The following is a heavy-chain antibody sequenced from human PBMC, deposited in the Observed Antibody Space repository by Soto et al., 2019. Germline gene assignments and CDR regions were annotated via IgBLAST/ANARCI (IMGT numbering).Heavy chain of an antibody. CDR3: ARVPTVTTSPFYYYYGMAV. Sequence: GASVKVSCKASGYTFTSYAMHWVRQAPGQRLEWMGWINAGNGNTKYSQKFQGRVTITRDTSASTAYMELSSLRSEDTAVYYCARVPTVTTSPFYYYYGMAVWGQGTTVTVSS. CDR1: GYTFTSYA. V-gene: IGHV1-3*01. J-gene: IGHJ6*02. D-gene: IGHD4-17*01. CDR2: INAGNGNT.